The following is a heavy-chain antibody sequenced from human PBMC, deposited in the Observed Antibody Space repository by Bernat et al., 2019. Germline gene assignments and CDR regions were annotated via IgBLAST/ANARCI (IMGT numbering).Heavy chain of an antibody. V-gene: IGHV6-1*01. J-gene: IGHJ3*02. Sequence: QVQLQQSGPGLVKPSQTLSLTCAISGDTVSRSGSAGNLIRQSPSIGLEWLGRTYYRSKWYNDYVGSVKSRIIINPDTSRNQFSLQLNSVTPEDTAVYYCASGRYSAFDIWGQGTMVTVSS. CDR2: TYYRSKWYN. D-gene: IGHD3-9*01. CDR3: ASGRYSAFDI. CDR1: GDTVSRSGSA.